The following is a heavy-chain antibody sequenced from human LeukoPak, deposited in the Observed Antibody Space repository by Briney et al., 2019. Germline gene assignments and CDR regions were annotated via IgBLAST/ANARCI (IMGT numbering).Heavy chain of an antibody. CDR1: GFTFSNTW. D-gene: IGHD4-17*01. CDR2: IKRIIDGGTT. V-gene: IGHV3-15*01. J-gene: IGHJ4*02. CDR3: AAQGGSGDLRY. Sequence: GGSLRLSCAASGFTFSNTWMNWVRQAPGKGLEWAGRIKRIIDGGTTDYAAPVKGRFTVSRDDSINTLYLQMSSLKTEDTAVYYCAAQGGSGDLRYWGQGTLVTVAS.